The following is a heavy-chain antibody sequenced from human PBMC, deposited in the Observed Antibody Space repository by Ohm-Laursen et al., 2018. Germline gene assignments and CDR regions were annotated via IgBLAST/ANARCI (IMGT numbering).Heavy chain of an antibody. CDR1: GFTLSDYG. D-gene: IGHD1-26*01. CDR3: AKAGVGAPRYSPCDY. CDR2: IWNDGTTK. Sequence: SLRLSCAASGFTLSDYGMHWVRQAPGKGLQWVALIWNDGTTKNFADSVKGRFTISRDNSKNTVYLEMNSLRAEDTAVYYCAKAGVGAPRYSPCDYWGQGTLVTVSS. J-gene: IGHJ4*02. V-gene: IGHV3-33*06.